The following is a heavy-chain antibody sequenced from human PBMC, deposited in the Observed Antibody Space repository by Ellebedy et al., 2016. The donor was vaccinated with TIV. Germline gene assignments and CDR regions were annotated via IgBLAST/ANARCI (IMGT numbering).Heavy chain of an antibody. CDR3: AKDRVRIGYLFDS. V-gene: IGHV3-30*18. J-gene: IGHJ4*02. CDR2: LSFDGSHY. D-gene: IGHD1-26*01. CDR1: GFTFSNYG. Sequence: PGGSLRLSCAASGFTFSNYGMHWVRQAPGKGLEWVAVLSFDGSHYYYADSVKGRFTISRDNSKSTLFLQMNSLRAEDTAVYYCAKDRVRIGYLFDSWGQGTLVTVSS.